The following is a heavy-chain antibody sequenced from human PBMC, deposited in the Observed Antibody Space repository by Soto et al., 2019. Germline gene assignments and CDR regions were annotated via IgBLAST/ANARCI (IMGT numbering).Heavy chain of an antibody. Sequence: QVQLVESGGGVVQPGRSLRLSCAASGFTFSSYGMHWVRQAPGKGLEWVAVISYDGSNKYDADSVKGRFTISRDNSKNTLYLQMNSLRAEDTAVYYCAKEPPFSYYYDSSGYWDNWGQGTLVTVSS. CDR1: GFTFSSYG. J-gene: IGHJ4*02. D-gene: IGHD3-22*01. V-gene: IGHV3-30*18. CDR2: ISYDGSNK. CDR3: AKEPPFSYYYDSSGYWDN.